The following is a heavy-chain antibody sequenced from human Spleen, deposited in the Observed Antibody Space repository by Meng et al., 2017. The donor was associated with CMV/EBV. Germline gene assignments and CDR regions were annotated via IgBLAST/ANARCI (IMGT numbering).Heavy chain of an antibody. D-gene: IGHD1-26*01. Sequence: ASVKVSCKASGYTFTDYYIHWVRQAPGQGLEWMGWINANSGDTNYAQKFQGRVTMTRDTSISTAYMEMSRLRSDDTAVYYCARESWGYSGIAEPPYYYYGMDVWGQGTTVTVSS. J-gene: IGHJ6*02. CDR2: INANSGDT. CDR1: GYTFTDYY. CDR3: ARESWGYSGIAEPPYYYYGMDV. V-gene: IGHV1-2*02.